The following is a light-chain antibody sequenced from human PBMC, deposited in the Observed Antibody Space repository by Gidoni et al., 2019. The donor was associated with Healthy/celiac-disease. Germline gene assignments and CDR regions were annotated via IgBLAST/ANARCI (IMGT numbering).Light chain of an antibody. CDR2: DAS. CDR1: QDISNY. V-gene: IGKV1-33*01. J-gene: IGKJ4*01. Sequence: DIQMTQSPSSLSASVGDRVTITCQASQDISNYLNWYQQKPWKAPKLLIYDASNLETGVPSRFSGSGSGTDFTFTISSLQPADIATYYCQQYDNLPLTFGGXTKVEIK. CDR3: QQYDNLPLT.